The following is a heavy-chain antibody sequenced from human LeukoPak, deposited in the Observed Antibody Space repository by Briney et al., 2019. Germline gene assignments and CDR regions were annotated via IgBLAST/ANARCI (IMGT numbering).Heavy chain of an antibody. CDR3: ARGRTFDN. J-gene: IGHJ4*02. CDR2: IYYSGST. V-gene: IGHV4-38-2*01. CDR1: GFTFSDYY. Sequence: KSGGSLRLSCAASGFTFSDYYMSWIRQPPGKGLEWIGSIYYSGSTYYNASLKSRVTISVDTSKSQFSLRLSSVTAADTAAYYCARGRTFDNWGQGTLVTVSS.